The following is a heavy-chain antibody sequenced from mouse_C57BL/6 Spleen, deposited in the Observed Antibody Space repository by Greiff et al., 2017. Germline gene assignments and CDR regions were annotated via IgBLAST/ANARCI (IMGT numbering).Heavy chain of an antibody. J-gene: IGHJ2*01. CDR3: ARHEDQGSTLYFDY. CDR1: GYSFTEYT. D-gene: IGHD2-1*01. Sequence: VQVVESGAELVKPGASVKLSCKASGYSFTEYTIHWVKQRSGQGLEWIGWFYPGSGSIKYNEKFKDKATLTADKSSSTVYMELSGLTSEDSAFYFCARHEDQGSTLYFDYWGQGTTLTVSS. V-gene: IGHV1-62-2*01. CDR2: FYPGSGSI.